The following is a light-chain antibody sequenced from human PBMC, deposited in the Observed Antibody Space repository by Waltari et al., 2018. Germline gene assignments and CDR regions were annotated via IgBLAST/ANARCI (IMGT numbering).Light chain of an antibody. V-gene: IGKV1-39*01. Sequence: DIQMTQSPSSLSASIGDRVTLACRASQSIGAYLNWYQQKPGSAPKLLIYAASKLHNGVSSTLSGGGSAADFALAINSLEAEDFSIYFYQQSRTVPWTFGQGTKVE. CDR1: QSIGAY. CDR2: AAS. J-gene: IGKJ1*01. CDR3: QQSRTVPWT.